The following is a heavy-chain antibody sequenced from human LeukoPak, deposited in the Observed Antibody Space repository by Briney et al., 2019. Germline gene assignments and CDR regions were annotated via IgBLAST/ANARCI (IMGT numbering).Heavy chain of an antibody. V-gene: IGHV3-74*01. Sequence: AGGSLRLSCAASGFTFTSYWTHWVRQAPGKGLVWVSRINNSGISTNYADSVKGRFAISRDNAKNTLYLQMDSLRAENTAVYHRTNDSPGMGIDYWGKGNLVPVPS. CDR2: INNSGIST. CDR1: GFTFTSYW. CDR3: TNDSPGMGIDY. D-gene: IGHD3-16*01. J-gene: IGHJ4*02.